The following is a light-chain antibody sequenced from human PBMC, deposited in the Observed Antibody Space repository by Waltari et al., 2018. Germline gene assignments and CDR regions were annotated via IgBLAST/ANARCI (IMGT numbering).Light chain of an antibody. CDR2: AAS. V-gene: IGKV1-8*01. CDR1: QGISIY. CDR3: QQYYSYSIT. Sequence: AIRMTQSPSSLSASTGDRVTITCRASQGISIYLACYQQKPGKAPKLLIYAASTLQSGVPSRFSGSGSGTDFTLTISCLQSEDFATYYCQQYYSYSITFGQGTRLEIK. J-gene: IGKJ5*01.